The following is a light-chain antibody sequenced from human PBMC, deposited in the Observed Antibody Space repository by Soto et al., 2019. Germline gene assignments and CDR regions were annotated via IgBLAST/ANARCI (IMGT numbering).Light chain of an antibody. Sequence: AIPDTPSRVVLAQSTDPGVTRPCRRSQGISSYLAWYQQKPGKAPKLLIYAASTLQSGVPSRFSGSGSGTDFTLTISCLQSEDFATYYCHQYYSYLSLTFGGGTKVDIK. CDR1: QGISSY. J-gene: IGKJ4*01. CDR3: HQYYSYLSLT. CDR2: AAS. V-gene: IGKV1-8*01.